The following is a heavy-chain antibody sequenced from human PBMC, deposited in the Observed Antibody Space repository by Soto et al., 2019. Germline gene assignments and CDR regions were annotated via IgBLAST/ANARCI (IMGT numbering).Heavy chain of an antibody. V-gene: IGHV4-61*08. D-gene: IGHD5-12*01. Sequence: PSETLSLTCAVSGGSISSGGYSWSWIRQPPGKGLEWIGYIYYRANPNYNPSLKSRVTISQDTSKNQFSLKLSSVTAADTAVYYCARHYGDGYDYVDYWGQGTLVTVSS. CDR3: ARHYGDGYDYVDY. CDR1: GGSISSGGYS. CDR2: IYYRANP. J-gene: IGHJ4*02.